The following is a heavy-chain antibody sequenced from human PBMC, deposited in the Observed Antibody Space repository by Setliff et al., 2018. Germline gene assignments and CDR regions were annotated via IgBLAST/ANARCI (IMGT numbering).Heavy chain of an antibody. V-gene: IGHV4-34*01. CDR1: GGSFSGYY. CDR2: INHTGST. J-gene: IGHJ5*01. Sequence: SETLSLTCAVYGGSFSGYYWSWIRQPPGKGLEWIGEINHTGSTNYSPSLKSRVTIFVDTSKNQFSLKLSSVTAADTAVYYCARARYCSGGRCYWTWLDSWAQGTLVTVSS. D-gene: IGHD2-15*01. CDR3: ARARYCSGGRCYWTWLDS.